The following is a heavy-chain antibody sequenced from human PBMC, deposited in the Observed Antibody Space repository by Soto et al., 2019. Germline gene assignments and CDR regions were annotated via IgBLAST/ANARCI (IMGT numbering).Heavy chain of an antibody. CDR2: IYSSGST. V-gene: IGHV4-4*08. Sequence: SETLSLTCTVSGGSISNSYWSWIRQSPVRGLEWIGYIYSSGSTNYNPSLESRFTISRDNAKNSLYLQMNSLRAEDTAVYYCARSSGGSGKLWNYYGMDVWGQGTTVTVSS. CDR3: ARSSGGSGKLWNYYGMDV. CDR1: GGSISNSY. J-gene: IGHJ6*02. D-gene: IGHD3-10*01.